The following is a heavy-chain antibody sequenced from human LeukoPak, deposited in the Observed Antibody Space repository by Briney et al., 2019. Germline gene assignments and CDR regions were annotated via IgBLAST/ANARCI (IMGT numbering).Heavy chain of an antibody. Sequence: SETLSLTCAVYGGSFSGYYWSWIRQPPGKGLEWIGEINHSGSTNYNPSLKSRVTISVDTSKNQFSLKLNSVTAADTAVYYCSRGPPLDYWGQGTLVTVSS. V-gene: IGHV4-34*01. CDR3: SRGPPLDY. CDR2: INHSGST. CDR1: GGSFSGYY. J-gene: IGHJ4*02.